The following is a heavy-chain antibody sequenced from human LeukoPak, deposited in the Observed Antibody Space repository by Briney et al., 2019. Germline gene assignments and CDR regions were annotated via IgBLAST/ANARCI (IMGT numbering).Heavy chain of an antibody. Sequence: SETLSLTCTVSGGSISSYYWSWIRQPPGKGLEWIGYIYYSGSTNYNPSLKSRVTISVDTSKNQFSLQLNSVTPEDTAVYYCARGVPAAMWGMDYWGQGTLVTVSS. CDR1: GGSISSYY. CDR3: ARGVPAAMWGMDY. J-gene: IGHJ4*02. V-gene: IGHV4-59*12. D-gene: IGHD2-2*01. CDR2: IYYSGST.